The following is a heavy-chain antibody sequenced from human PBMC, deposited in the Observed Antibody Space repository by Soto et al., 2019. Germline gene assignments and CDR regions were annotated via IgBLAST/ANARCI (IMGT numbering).Heavy chain of an antibody. Sequence: EVQLLESGGGLVQPGGSLRLSCAASGLTFTNYAMTWVRQTPGTGLEWVSSISGTGGATFYADSVKGRFTISRDNSKNTLYRQMNSVRGEDTDVYYCAKGTTGPDYWGQGTLVTVSS. V-gene: IGHV3-23*01. CDR1: GLTFTNYA. D-gene: IGHD1-1*01. CDR3: AKGTTGPDY. CDR2: ISGTGGAT. J-gene: IGHJ4*02.